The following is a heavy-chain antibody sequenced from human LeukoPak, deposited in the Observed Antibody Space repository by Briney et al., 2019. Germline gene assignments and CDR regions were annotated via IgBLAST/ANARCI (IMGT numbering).Heavy chain of an antibody. Sequence: PGGSLRLSCAASGFTFSSYAMHWVRLAPGKGLEWVAVISYDGSNKYYADSVKGRFTISRDNSKNTLYLQMNSLRAEDTAVYYCAREDSYYDILTGPDYWGQGTLVTVSS. D-gene: IGHD3-9*01. CDR1: GFTFSSYA. CDR2: ISYDGSNK. J-gene: IGHJ4*02. V-gene: IGHV3-30-3*01. CDR3: AREDSYYDILTGPDY.